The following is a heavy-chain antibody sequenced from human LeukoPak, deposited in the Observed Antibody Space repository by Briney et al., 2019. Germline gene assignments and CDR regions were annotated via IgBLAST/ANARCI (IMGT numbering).Heavy chain of an antibody. CDR2: IYYSGST. J-gene: IGHJ4*02. CDR1: GGSISSSSYY. D-gene: IGHD1-26*01. CDR3: ARRGSYYPSDY. Sequence: SETLSLTCTVSGGSISSSSYYGGWIRQPPGKGLEWIGSIYYSGSTYYNPSLKSRVTISVDTSKNQFSLKLSSVTAADTAVYYCARRGSYYPSDYWGQGTLVTVSS. V-gene: IGHV4-39*01.